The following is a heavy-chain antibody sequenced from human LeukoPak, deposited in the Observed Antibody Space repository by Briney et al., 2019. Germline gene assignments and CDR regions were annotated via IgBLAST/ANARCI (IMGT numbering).Heavy chain of an antibody. CDR1: GFTFRSNA. Sequence: GGSLRLSCAASGFTFRSNAMSWVRQAPGKGLEWVSGISGSGLSTDYADSVTGRFTISRDNSKNTLYLQLNSLRAEDTAVYYCARAATDYWGQGTLVTVSS. CDR2: ISGSGLST. V-gene: IGHV3-23*01. J-gene: IGHJ4*02. CDR3: ARAATDY.